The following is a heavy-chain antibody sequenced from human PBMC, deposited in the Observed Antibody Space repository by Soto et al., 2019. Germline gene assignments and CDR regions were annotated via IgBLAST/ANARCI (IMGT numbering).Heavy chain of an antibody. CDR2: IKHSGST. CDR3: ARGWGRIFDY. D-gene: IGHD7-27*01. V-gene: IGHV4-34*01. CDR1: GGSLSGYY. J-gene: IGHJ4*02. Sequence: PSETLSLTCTVYGGSLSGYYWSWIRQPPGKGLEWIGEIKHSGSTNYTPSLKSRVTISVDTSKNQFSLKLSSVTAADTAVYYCARGWGRIFDYWGQGTLVTVSS.